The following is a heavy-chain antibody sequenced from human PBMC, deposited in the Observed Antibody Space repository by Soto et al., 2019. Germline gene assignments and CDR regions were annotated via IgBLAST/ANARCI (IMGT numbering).Heavy chain of an antibody. CDR3: AKYRFLEWLSPMDV. CDR1: GFTFSSYG. V-gene: IGHV3-30*18. Sequence: GGSRRLSCAASGFTFSSYGMHWVRQAPGKGLERVAVISYDGSNKYYADTVKGRFTISRDNSKNTLYLQMNSLRAEDTSVYYCAKYRFLEWLSPMDVWGQGTTVTVSS. CDR2: ISYDGSNK. J-gene: IGHJ6*02. D-gene: IGHD3-3*01.